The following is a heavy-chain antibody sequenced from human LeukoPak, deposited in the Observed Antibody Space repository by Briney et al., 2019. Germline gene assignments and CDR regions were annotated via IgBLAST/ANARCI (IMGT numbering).Heavy chain of an antibody. CDR1: GGSITSYY. Sequence: SETLSLTCTVSGGSITSYYWSWIRQPPGKGLEYIGYIYYTGSTNYNPSLKSRVTISVDTSKNHFSLNLRSVTAAGTAVYYCARLVAGKDYYFDYWGQGTLVTVSS. CDR3: ARLVAGKDYYFDY. V-gene: IGHV4-59*08. D-gene: IGHD6-19*01. J-gene: IGHJ4*02. CDR2: IYYTGST.